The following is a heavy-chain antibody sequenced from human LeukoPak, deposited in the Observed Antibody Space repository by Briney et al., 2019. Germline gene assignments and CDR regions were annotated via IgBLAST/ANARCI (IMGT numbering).Heavy chain of an antibody. Sequence: SETLSLTCAVYGGSFSGYYGSWIRQPPGKGLEWIGEINHSGSTNYNPSLKSRVTISVDTSKNQFSLKLSSVTAADTAVYYCARGTSYYYYGMDVWGQGTTVTVSS. CDR3: ARGTSYYYYGMDV. J-gene: IGHJ6*02. CDR1: GGSFSGYY. CDR2: INHSGST. V-gene: IGHV4-34*01.